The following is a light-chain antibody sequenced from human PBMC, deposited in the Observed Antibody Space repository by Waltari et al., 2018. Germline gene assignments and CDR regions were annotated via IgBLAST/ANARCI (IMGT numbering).Light chain of an antibody. CDR3: QQSDSLPLT. CDR2: WAS. J-gene: IGKJ4*01. CDR1: QSVLYSSNNKNY. V-gene: IGKV4-1*01. Sequence: DIVMTQSPDSLAVSLGERATINCKSSQSVLYSSNNKNYLAWYQQKPGQPPKLLICWASTRESGVPDRFSGSGSGTDFTLTISSLQPEDFATYYCQQSDSLPLTFGGGTKVEIK.